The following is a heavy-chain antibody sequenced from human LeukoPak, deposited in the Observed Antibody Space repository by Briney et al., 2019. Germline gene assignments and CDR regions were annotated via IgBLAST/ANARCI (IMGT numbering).Heavy chain of an antibody. J-gene: IGHJ4*02. Sequence: GGSLRLSCAAYGFTFSSYSMNWVRQAPGKGLEWVSSISSSSSYIYYADSVKGRFTISRDNAKNSLYLQMNSLRAEDTAVYYCARVPLYYYDSSGYVFDYWGQGTLVTVSS. CDR2: ISSSSSYI. CDR3: ARVPLYYYDSSGYVFDY. V-gene: IGHV3-21*01. D-gene: IGHD3-22*01. CDR1: GFTFSSYS.